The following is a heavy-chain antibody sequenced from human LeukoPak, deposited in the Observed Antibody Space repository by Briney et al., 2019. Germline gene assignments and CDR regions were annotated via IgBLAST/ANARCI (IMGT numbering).Heavy chain of an antibody. D-gene: IGHD1-14*01. V-gene: IGHV3-9*01. Sequence: PGRSLRLSCAASGFTFDDYAMHWVRQAPGKGLEWVSGISWNSGSIGYADSVKGRFTTSRDNAKNSLYLQMNSLRAEDTALYYCAKPLRGRTRNLETPDAFDIWGQGTMVTVSS. CDR1: GFTFDDYA. CDR2: ISWNSGSI. CDR3: AKPLRGRTRNLETPDAFDI. J-gene: IGHJ3*02.